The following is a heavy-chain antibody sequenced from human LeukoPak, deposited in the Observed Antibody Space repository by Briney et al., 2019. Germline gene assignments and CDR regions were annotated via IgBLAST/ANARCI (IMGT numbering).Heavy chain of an antibody. CDR1: GFTFETYA. D-gene: IGHD5-18*01. Sequence: GGSVTLSCAGSGFTFETYAMTWVRQAPGKGLEWVSVIGRSGAVTHYAESVKRRFTIVKDNSKNTFYLQMNSLSVEDTAIYFCAKYATGYGPNFDYWGQGTLVTVSS. CDR2: IGRSGAVT. CDR3: AKYATGYGPNFDY. V-gene: IGHV3-23*01. J-gene: IGHJ4*02.